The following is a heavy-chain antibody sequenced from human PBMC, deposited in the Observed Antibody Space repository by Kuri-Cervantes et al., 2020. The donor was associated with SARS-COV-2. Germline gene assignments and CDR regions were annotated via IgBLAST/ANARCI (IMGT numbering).Heavy chain of an antibody. CDR2: IDPNSGDT. CDR3: ARGSAGGRYSNYVLDY. CDR1: GYTFTAHH. J-gene: IGHJ4*02. D-gene: IGHD4-11*01. V-gene: IGHV1-2*02. Sequence: ASVKVSCKASGYTFTAHHIHWVRQAPGQGLEWVGWIDPNSGDTKYAQKFQGRVTMTRDTSISTLYMELNRLKSDDTAVYYCARGSAGGRYSNYVLDYWGQGTLVTVSS.